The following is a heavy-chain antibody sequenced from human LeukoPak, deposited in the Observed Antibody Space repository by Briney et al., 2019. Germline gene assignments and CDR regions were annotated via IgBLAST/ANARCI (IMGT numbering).Heavy chain of an antibody. V-gene: IGHV4-59*08. CDR2: IYYSGST. CDR1: GGSISSYY. Sequence: KASETLSLTCTVSGGSISSYYWSWIRQPPGKGLEWIGYIYYSGSTNYNPSLKSRVTISVDTSKNQFSLKLSSVTAADTAVYYCARQAGERRVLWFGESFSHFDYWGQGTLVTVSS. J-gene: IGHJ4*02. CDR3: ARQAGERRVLWFGESFSHFDY. D-gene: IGHD3-10*01.